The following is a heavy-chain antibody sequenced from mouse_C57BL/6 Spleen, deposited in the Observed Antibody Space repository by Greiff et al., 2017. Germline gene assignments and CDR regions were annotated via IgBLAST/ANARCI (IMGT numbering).Heavy chain of an antibody. CDR1: GFTFSDYG. Sequence: VQLKESGGGLVKPGGSLKLSCAASGFTFSDYGMHWVRQAPEKGLEWVAYISSGSSTIYYADTVKGRFTISRDNAKNTLFLQMTSLRSEDTAMYYCARPGTGYFDYWGQGTTLTVSS. CDR3: ARPGTGYFDY. J-gene: IGHJ2*01. V-gene: IGHV5-17*01. CDR2: ISSGSSTI. D-gene: IGHD4-1*01.